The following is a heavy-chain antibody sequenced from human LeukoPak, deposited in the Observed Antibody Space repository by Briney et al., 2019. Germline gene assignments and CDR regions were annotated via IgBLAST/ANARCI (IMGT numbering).Heavy chain of an antibody. Sequence: GASVKVSCKASGYTFISYGISWVRQAPGQGLEWMGGISAYNGNTNYAQKSQGRVTMTTDTSTSTAYMELRSLRSDDTAVYYCARGMIYDSSGFVAFDIWGQGTMVTVSS. CDR1: GYTFISYG. V-gene: IGHV1-18*01. CDR3: ARGMIYDSSGFVAFDI. D-gene: IGHD3-22*01. CDR2: ISAYNGNT. J-gene: IGHJ3*02.